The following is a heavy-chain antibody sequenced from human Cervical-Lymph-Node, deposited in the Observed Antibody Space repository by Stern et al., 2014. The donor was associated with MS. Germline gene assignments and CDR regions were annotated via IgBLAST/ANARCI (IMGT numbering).Heavy chain of an antibody. Sequence: QITLKESGPTLVRPTETLTVTCTFSGFSLNTTGVGVGWIRQPPGKALEWLALIYWDDDERYSRSLKTRLTLTKETSKNQVVLTMTNMDSVDTGTYYCVHSRPYGAGSWAYWGQGSLVTVSS. D-gene: IGHD3-10*01. V-gene: IGHV2-5*02. CDR3: VHSRPYGAGSWAY. CDR2: IYWDDDE. CDR1: GFSLNTTGVG. J-gene: IGHJ4*02.